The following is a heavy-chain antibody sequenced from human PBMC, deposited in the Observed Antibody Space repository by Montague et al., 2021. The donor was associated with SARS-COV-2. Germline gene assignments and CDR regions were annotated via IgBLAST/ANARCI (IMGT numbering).Heavy chain of an antibody. V-gene: IGHV3-74*01. Sequence: SLRLSCASSGFTFSYYWMHWVRQAPGKGLVWVSRINSDGSDTSYADSVKGRFTISRDNAKNTLYLQMDSLRAEDTAVYYCAREEGDLMIDSWGRGTLVTVSS. D-gene: IGHD2-8*01. CDR2: INSDGSDT. J-gene: IGHJ4*02. CDR3: AREEGDLMIDS. CDR1: GFTFSYYW.